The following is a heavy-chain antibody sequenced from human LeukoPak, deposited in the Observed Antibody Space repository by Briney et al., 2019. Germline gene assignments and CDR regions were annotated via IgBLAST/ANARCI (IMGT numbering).Heavy chain of an antibody. CDR2: IYSGGST. CDR3: ARKLSSSWPL. J-gene: IGHJ4*02. CDR1: GFTVSSNY. V-gene: IGHV3-66*01. D-gene: IGHD6-13*01. Sequence: GGSLRLSCAASGFTVSSNYMSWVRQAPGKGLEWVSVIYSGGSTYYADSVKGRFTISRDDSKNTLYLQMNSLRAEDTAVYYCARKLSSSWPLWGQGTLVTVFS.